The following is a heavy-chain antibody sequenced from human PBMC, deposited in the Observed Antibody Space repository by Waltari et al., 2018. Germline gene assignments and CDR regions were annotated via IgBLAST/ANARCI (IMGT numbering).Heavy chain of an antibody. CDR1: GYTFPSYD. V-gene: IGHV1-8*01. J-gene: IGHJ4*02. Sequence: QVQLVQSGAEVKKPGASVKVSCKASGYTFPSYDINWVRQATGQGLEWMGWMNPNSGNTGYAQKFQGRVTMTRNTSISTAYMELSSLRSEDTAVYYCATATYDYVWGSYRYNFDYWGQGTLVTVSS. D-gene: IGHD3-16*02. CDR2: MNPNSGNT. CDR3: ATATYDYVWGSYRYNFDY.